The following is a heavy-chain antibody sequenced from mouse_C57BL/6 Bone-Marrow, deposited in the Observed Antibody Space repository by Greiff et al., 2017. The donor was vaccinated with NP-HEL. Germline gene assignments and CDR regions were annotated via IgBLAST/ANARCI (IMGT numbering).Heavy chain of an antibody. CDR2: ISSGSSTI. V-gene: IGHV5-17*01. J-gene: IGHJ4*01. CDR3: ANVFGCYAMDY. Sequence: EVQLVESGGGLVKPGGSLKLSCAASGFTFSDYGMHWVRQAPEKGLEWVAYISSGSSTIYYADTVKGRFTISRDNSKNTLFLQMTSLRSEDTAMYYCANVFGCYAMDYWGQGTSVTVSS. CDR1: GFTFSDYG.